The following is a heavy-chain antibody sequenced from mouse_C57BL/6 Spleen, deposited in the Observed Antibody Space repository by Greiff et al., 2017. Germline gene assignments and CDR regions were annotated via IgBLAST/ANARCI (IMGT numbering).Heavy chain of an antibody. D-gene: IGHD2-5*01. CDR3: ARRSNPFDD. CDR2: IDPSDSYT. J-gene: IGHJ2*01. V-gene: IGHV1-50*01. Sequence: VQLQQPGAELVKPGASVKLSCKASGYTFTSYWMQWVKQRPGQGLEWIGEIDPSDSYTNYTQKFKGKATLTVDTSSSTSYMQLSSLTSEDSAVYYCARRSNPFDDWGQGTTLTVSS. CDR1: GYTFTSYW.